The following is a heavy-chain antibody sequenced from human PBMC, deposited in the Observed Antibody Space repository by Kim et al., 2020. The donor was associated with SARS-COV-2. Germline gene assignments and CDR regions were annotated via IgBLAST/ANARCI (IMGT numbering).Heavy chain of an antibody. D-gene: IGHD1-20*01. V-gene: IGHV3-11*01. CDR1: GFTFSDYY. CDR3: ARGGTGIRLTPHYYYGMDV. J-gene: IGHJ6*02. Sequence: GGSLRLSCAASGFTFSDYYMSWVRQAPGKGLEWVSYISSSGSTIYYADSVKGRFTISRDNAKNSLYLQMNSLRAEDTAVYYCARGGTGIRLTPHYYYGMDVWGQGTTVTVSS. CDR2: ISSSGSTI.